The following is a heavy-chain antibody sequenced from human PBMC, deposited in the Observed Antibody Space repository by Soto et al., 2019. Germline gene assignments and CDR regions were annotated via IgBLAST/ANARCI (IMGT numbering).Heavy chain of an antibody. CDR1: GFTFSSYW. CDR2: INSDGSST. D-gene: IGHD2-2*02. CDR3: ARGDLIVVVPAAIRLDYYYYGMDV. J-gene: IGHJ6*02. Sequence: GGSLRLSCAASGFTFSSYWMHWVRQAPGKGLVWVSRINSDGSSTSYADSVKGRFTISRDNAKNTLYLQMNSLRAEDTAVYYCARGDLIVVVPAAIRLDYYYYGMDVWGQRSTVTVSS. V-gene: IGHV3-74*01.